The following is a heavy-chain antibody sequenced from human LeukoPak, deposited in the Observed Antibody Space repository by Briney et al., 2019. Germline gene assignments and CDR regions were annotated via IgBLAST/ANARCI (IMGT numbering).Heavy chain of an antibody. CDR1: GYTFTSYG. J-gene: IGHJ4*02. D-gene: IGHD3-10*01. Sequence: ASVKVSCKASGYTFTSYGISWVRQAPGQGLEWMGWISAYNGNTNYAQKLQGRVTMTTDTSTSTAYMELRSLRSDDTAVYYCARDRPDYYGSGSYYFVYWGQGTLATVSS. V-gene: IGHV1-18*01. CDR2: ISAYNGNT. CDR3: ARDRPDYYGSGSYYFVY.